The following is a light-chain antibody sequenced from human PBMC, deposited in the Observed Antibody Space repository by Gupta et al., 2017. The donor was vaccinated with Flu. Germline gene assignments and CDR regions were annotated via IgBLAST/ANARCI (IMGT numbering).Light chain of an antibody. CDR1: KLGERF. J-gene: IGLJ1*01. Sequence: PGQKATISGSGEKLGERFVCWYQQKSGQSPVLLIFQDSKRASGIPERFSGSNSGNTATLTISETQAVDEADYYCQAWDSSIAVCGTGTKVTV. CDR2: QDS. V-gene: IGLV3-1*01. CDR3: QAWDSSIAV.